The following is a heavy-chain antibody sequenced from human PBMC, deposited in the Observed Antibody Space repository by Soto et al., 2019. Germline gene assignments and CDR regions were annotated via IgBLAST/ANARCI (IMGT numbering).Heavy chain of an antibody. J-gene: IGHJ6*02. CDR3: ARAWGVVSPIYYYYYGMDV. Sequence: PSETLSLTCAVSGGSISSSNWWSWVRQPPGKGLEWIGEIYHSGSTNYNPSLKSRVTISVDKSKNQFSLKLSSVTAADTAVYYCARAWGVVSPIYYYYYGMDVWGQGTTVTVSS. CDR1: GGSISSSNW. CDR2: IYHSGST. V-gene: IGHV4-4*02. D-gene: IGHD3-3*01.